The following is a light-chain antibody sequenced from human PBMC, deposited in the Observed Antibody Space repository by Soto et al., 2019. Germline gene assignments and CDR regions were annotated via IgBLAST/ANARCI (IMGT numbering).Light chain of an antibody. CDR2: GAS. CDR3: QQNYSNFVA. CDR1: QNIGTY. V-gene: IGKV1-39*01. J-gene: IGKJ2*01. Sequence: DIQMTQSPSSLSASVGDRLTINCRASQNIGTYLHWYQQKPGKAPKLLIFGASSLKSGVPSRFSGSGSGTDFTLTISSLHPEDFAAYYCQQNYSNFVAFGQGTKLEMK.